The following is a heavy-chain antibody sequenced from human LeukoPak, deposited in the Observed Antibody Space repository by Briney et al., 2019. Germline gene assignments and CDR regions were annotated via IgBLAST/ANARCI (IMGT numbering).Heavy chain of an antibody. V-gene: IGHV3-23*01. CDR3: AREKWERHHCGVDV. J-gene: IGHJ6*02. CDR1: GFTFSSYT. CDR2: ISGRSDSI. D-gene: IGHD1-26*01. Sequence: GGSLRLSCAASGFTFSSYTMSWVRQAPGKGLERVSGISGRSDSIYYADSVEGRFTISRDYSKSTVDLQMNSLRAEDAAVYYCAREKWERHHCGVDVWGQGTTVTVSS.